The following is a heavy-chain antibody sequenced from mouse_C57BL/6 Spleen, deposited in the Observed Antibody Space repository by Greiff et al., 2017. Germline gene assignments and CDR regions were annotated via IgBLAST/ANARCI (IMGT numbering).Heavy chain of an antibody. D-gene: IGHD3-2*02. J-gene: IGHJ4*01. CDR3: ARSRQLSAMDY. CDR2: ISSGSSTI. CDR1: GFTFSDYG. Sequence: VQLKESGGGLVKPGGSLKLSCAASGFTFSDYGMHWVRQAPEKGLEWVAYISSGSSTIYYADTVKGRFTISRDNAKNTLFLQMTSLRSEDTAMYYCARSRQLSAMDYWGQGTSVTVSS. V-gene: IGHV5-17*01.